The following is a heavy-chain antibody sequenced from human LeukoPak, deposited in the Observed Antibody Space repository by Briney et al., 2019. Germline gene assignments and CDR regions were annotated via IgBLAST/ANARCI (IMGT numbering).Heavy chain of an antibody. V-gene: IGHV1-69*13. Sequence: GASVKVSCKASGYTFTSYGISWVRQAPGQGLEWMGGIIPIFGTANYAQKFQGRVTITADESTSTAYMELSSLRSEDTAVYYCARESEKYYDSSGPGYGMDVWGQGTTVTVSS. CDR3: ARESEKYYDSSGPGYGMDV. CDR2: IIPIFGTA. D-gene: IGHD3-22*01. CDR1: GYTFTSYG. J-gene: IGHJ6*02.